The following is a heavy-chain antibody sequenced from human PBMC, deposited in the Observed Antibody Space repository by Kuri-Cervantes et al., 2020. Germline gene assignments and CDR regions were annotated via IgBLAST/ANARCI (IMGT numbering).Heavy chain of an antibody. V-gene: IGHV4-4*02. J-gene: IGHJ4*02. D-gene: IGHD6-13*01. CDR1: GDSISSSNW. CDR2: IFHSGST. Sequence: SETLSLTCVVSGDSISSSNWWTWVRQPPGKGLEWIGEIFHSGSTNQNPSLKSRVTISVDTSKNQFSLKLSSVTAADTAVYYCARDRSSSWNWGQGTLVTVSS. CDR3: ARDRSSSWN.